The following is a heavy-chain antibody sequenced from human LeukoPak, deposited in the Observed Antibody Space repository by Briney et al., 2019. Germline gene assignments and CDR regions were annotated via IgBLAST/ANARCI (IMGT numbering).Heavy chain of an antibody. J-gene: IGHJ6*02. Sequence: ASVKVSCKASGYTFIDYQMHWLRQAPGQGLEWMGWINPNNGGTNYAQKFQGRVTMTRDTSIRTAYMEVSSLRSDDTAVYYCAREWELNTQTDGMDVWGQGTSVTVPS. CDR3: AREWELNTQTDGMDV. CDR2: INPNNGGT. CDR1: GYTFIDYQ. V-gene: IGHV1-2*02. D-gene: IGHD1-26*01.